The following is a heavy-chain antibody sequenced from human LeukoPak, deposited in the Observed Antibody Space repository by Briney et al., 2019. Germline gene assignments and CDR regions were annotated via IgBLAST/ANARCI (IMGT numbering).Heavy chain of an antibody. CDR1: GYTFTSYG. V-gene: IGHV1-69*04. Sequence: SVKVSCKASGYTFTSYGISWVRQAPGQGLEWMGRIIPILGIANYAQKFQGRVTITADKSTSTAYMELSSLRSEDTAVYYCARALVGSSWYVSVDYWGQGTLVTVSS. CDR2: IIPILGIA. CDR3: ARALVGSSWYVSVDY. J-gene: IGHJ4*02. D-gene: IGHD6-13*01.